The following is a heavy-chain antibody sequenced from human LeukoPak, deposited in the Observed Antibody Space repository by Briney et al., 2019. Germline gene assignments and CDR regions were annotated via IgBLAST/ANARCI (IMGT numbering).Heavy chain of an antibody. CDR3: ARNDIVVVPAASEVGPNAFDI. J-gene: IGHJ3*02. CDR2: IWYDGSNR. CDR1: GFTFSSYG. V-gene: IGHV3-33*08. Sequence: GGSLRLSCAASGFTFSSYGMHWVRQAPGKGLEWVAVIWYDGSNRYYADSVKGRFTISRDNAKNSLYLQMNSLRAEDTAVYYCARNDIVVVPAASEVGPNAFDIWGQGTMVTVSS. D-gene: IGHD2-2*01.